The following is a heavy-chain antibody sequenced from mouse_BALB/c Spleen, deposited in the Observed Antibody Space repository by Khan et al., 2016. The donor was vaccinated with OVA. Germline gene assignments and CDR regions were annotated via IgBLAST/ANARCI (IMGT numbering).Heavy chain of an antibody. J-gene: IGHJ2*01. D-gene: IGHD2-14*01. Sequence: VQLQESGAELVKPGASVKLSCKASGYTFTEYTIHWVKQRSGQGLEWIGWFYPGSGSIKYNEKFKDKATLTADKSSSTVYMELSRLTSEDSAVYVCARHEDQDYRYDGFDYWGQGTTLTVSS. CDR3: ARHEDQDYRYDGFDY. V-gene: IGHV1-62-2*01. CDR2: FYPGSGSI. CDR1: GYTFTEYT.